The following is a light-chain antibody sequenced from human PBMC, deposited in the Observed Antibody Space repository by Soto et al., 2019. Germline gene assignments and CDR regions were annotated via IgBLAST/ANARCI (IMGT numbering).Light chain of an antibody. CDR2: GHD. J-gene: IGLJ1*01. Sequence: QSVLTQPPSASGAPGQGVSISCSGTTSNIGHNLVYWYHRLPGTAPRLLIHGHDHRPSEVPDRFAAAQSGASASLSISGLRADDEGEYDCSSGDDALPGYVFGTGTKLTVL. V-gene: IGLV1-47*02. CDR3: SSGDDALPGYV. CDR1: TSNIGHNL.